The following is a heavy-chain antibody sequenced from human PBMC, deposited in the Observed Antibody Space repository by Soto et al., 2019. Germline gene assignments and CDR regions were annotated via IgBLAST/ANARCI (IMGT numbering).Heavy chain of an antibody. CDR3: AKERGEATD. D-gene: IGHD3-10*01. V-gene: IGHV3-9*01. CDR1: GFTFDDYA. Sequence: DVQLVESGGGLVQPGRSLRLSCAASGFTFDDYAMHWVRQAPGKGLEWVSGISWNSGSIGYADSVKGRFTISRDNAKNSLYLHMNSLRAEDTALYYCAKERGEATDWGQGTLVTGSS. J-gene: IGHJ4*02. CDR2: ISWNSGSI.